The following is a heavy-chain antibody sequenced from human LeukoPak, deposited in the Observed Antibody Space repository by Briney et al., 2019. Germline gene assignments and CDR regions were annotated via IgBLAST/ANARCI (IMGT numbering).Heavy chain of an antibody. J-gene: IGHJ5*02. CDR1: GYTFTSYG. V-gene: IGHV1-18*01. Sequence: ASVKVSCKASGYTFTSYGISWVRQAPGQGLEWMGWISAYNGNTNYAQKLQGRVTMTTDTSTSTAYMELRSLRSDDTAVYYCARPQTMVRGVNTQNQKKYNWFDPWGQGTLVTVSS. CDR3: ARPQTMVRGVNTQNQKKYNWFDP. CDR2: ISAYNGNT. D-gene: IGHD3-10*01.